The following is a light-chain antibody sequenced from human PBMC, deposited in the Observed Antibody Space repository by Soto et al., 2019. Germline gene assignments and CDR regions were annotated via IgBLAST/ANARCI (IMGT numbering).Light chain of an antibody. CDR1: RSDVGSYNL. CDR3: CSYAGSSTSYV. V-gene: IGLV2-23*02. J-gene: IGLJ1*01. Sequence: QSVLTQPAPVSGAAGQAITISCTGTRSDVGSYNLVSWYQQHPGKAPKLMIYEVSKRPSGVSNRFSGSKSGNTASLTISGLQAEDEADYYCCSYAGSSTSYVFGTGTKVTVL. CDR2: EVS.